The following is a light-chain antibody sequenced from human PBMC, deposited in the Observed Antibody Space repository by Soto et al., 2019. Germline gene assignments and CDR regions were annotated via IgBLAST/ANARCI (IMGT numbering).Light chain of an antibody. J-gene: IGKJ1*01. Sequence: EIVLTQSPGTLSLSPGERATLSCRASQSVSSNYLAWYQQKPGQAPRLLIYGASSRATGIPDRFSGSGSGTDFTLSISRLEPEDFAVYYCQHCGSSSWTFGQGTKVDIK. V-gene: IGKV3-20*01. CDR3: QHCGSSSWT. CDR2: GAS. CDR1: QSVSSNY.